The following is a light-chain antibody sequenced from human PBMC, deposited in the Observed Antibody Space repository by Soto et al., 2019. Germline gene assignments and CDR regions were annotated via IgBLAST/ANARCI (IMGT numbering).Light chain of an antibody. CDR2: GVS. J-gene: IGKJ1*01. Sequence: EIVLTQSPGTLSLSPGERATLSCRASQSVSSNYLAWYQQKPGQDPRVLMYGVSSRVTGIPYRFIGSGSVTDFSLTIRRLKPEDFAVYYCLQYGSSPWTFGQGTKVEIK. CDR1: QSVSSNY. V-gene: IGKV3-20*01. CDR3: LQYGSSPWT.